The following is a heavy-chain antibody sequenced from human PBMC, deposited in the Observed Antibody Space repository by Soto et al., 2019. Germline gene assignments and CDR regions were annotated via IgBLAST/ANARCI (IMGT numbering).Heavy chain of an antibody. CDR2: MIPNSGKI. J-gene: IGHJ4*02. Sequence: QVQLVQSGAEVKKPGASVKVSCKASGYTFSSYDINWVRQATGQGLEWMGWMIPNSGKIGYAQKSQGRLTMTRNTSISTAYMEMSSMRSGDRAVRYGAGGYVDYSGDYWGQGSLVTDSS. CDR3: AGGYVDYSGDY. CDR1: GYTFSSYD. D-gene: IGHD4-17*01. V-gene: IGHV1-8*01.